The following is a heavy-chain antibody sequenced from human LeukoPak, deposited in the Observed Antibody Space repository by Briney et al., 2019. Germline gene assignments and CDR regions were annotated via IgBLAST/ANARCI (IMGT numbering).Heavy chain of an antibody. Sequence: ASVKVSCKASGGTFSSYAISWVRQAPGQGLEWMGGIIPIFGTANYAQKFQGRVTITADESTSTAYMELSSLRSEDTAVYYCVTDRYYYDSSGYYHSTFDYWGQGTLVTVSS. V-gene: IGHV1-69*13. D-gene: IGHD3-22*01. CDR1: GGTFSSYA. J-gene: IGHJ4*02. CDR3: VTDRYYYDSSGYYHSTFDY. CDR2: IIPIFGTA.